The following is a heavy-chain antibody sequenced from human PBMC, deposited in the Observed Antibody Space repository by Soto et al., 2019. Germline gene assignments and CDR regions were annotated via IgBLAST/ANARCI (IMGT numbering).Heavy chain of an antibody. V-gene: IGHV1-18*01. CDR3: ARDGYYDSGSYGMDV. CDR2: ISDYNGNT. J-gene: IGHJ6*02. D-gene: IGHD3-10*01. Sequence: QVQLVQSGAEVKKPGASVKVSCKTSGYTFNNYGISWVRQAPGQGLEWMGWISDYNGNTNYAQKCQGRDTMNTDTSTKTVYMVLKSLRSDDTAVYYCARDGYYDSGSYGMDVWGRGTTVTVSS. CDR1: GYTFNNYG.